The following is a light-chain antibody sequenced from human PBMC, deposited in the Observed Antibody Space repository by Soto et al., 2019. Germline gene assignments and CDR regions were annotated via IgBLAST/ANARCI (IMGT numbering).Light chain of an antibody. V-gene: IGKV1-5*03. CDR3: QQYSSFPWT. CDR2: KAS. CDR1: QSIGSW. J-gene: IGKJ1*01. Sequence: DIQMTQSPSILSASVGDIVTITCRASQSIGSWLAWYQQTEGKAPKVLIYKASNLERGVPSRFSGSGSGTEFTLTISSLQAADFATCYCQQYSSFPWTFGQGTKVDIK.